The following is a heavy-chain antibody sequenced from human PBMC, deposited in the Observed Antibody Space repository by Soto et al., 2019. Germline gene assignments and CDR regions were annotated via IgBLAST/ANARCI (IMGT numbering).Heavy chain of an antibody. V-gene: IGHV1-18*01. Sequence: SVKVSCKASGFTFSNYGLNWVRQAPGQGLEWMGWVSANNGHTNYAQNLQGRVSMTTDTSTSTAYMELRGLTFDDPAVYYCARDIASVTAKHFFYYYAMDVWGQGTTVTVSS. CDR3: ARDIASVTAKHFFYYYAMDV. CDR1: GFTFSNYG. J-gene: IGHJ6*02. CDR2: VSANNGHT. D-gene: IGHD2-21*01.